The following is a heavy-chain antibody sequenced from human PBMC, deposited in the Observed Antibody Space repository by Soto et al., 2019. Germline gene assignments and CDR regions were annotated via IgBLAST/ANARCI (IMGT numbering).Heavy chain of an antibody. CDR3: AKEDTSSGSLDY. D-gene: IGHD6-19*01. J-gene: IGHJ4*02. Sequence: AXGSLRLSCSASRFPFGENAMSWVRQAPGKGLEWVSGISDSGATTYYADSVRGRFTISRDNSKNTLYLQMKSLRAEDSASYYCAKEDTSSGSLDYWGQGALVTVSS. CDR2: ISDSGATT. V-gene: IGHV3-23*01. CDR1: RFPFGENA.